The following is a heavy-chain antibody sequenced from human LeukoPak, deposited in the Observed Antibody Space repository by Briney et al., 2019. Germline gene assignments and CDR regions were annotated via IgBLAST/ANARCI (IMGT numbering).Heavy chain of an antibody. Sequence: ASVKVSCKASGYTFTGYYMHWVRQAPGQGLEWMGWISAYNGNTNYAQKLQGRVTMTTDTSTSTAYMELRSLRSDDTAVYYCARVGGWHNYYYGMDVWGQGTTVTVSS. CDR3: ARVGGWHNYYYGMDV. D-gene: IGHD6-19*01. V-gene: IGHV1-18*04. CDR1: GYTFTGYY. J-gene: IGHJ6*02. CDR2: ISAYNGNT.